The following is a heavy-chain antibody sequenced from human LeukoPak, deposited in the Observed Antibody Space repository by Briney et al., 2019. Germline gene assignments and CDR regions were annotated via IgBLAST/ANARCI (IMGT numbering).Heavy chain of an antibody. D-gene: IGHD2-2*01. CDR2: ISSSSSYI. CDR1: GFTFSSYS. Sequence: GGSLRLSCAASGFTFSSYSMNWVRQAPGKGLEWVSSISSSSSYIYYADSVKGRFTISRDNAKNSLYLQMNSLRAEDTAVYYCARVRDTVVEYYYYCMDVWGKGTTVTVSS. V-gene: IGHV3-21*01. J-gene: IGHJ6*03. CDR3: ARVRDTVVEYYYYCMDV.